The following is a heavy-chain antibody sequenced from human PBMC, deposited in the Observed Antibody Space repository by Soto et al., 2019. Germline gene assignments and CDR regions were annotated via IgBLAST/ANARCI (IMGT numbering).Heavy chain of an antibody. CDR2: ISHDGSQK. CDR3: AAMHYNFWSGSVDY. CDR1: GFTFSNFV. D-gene: IGHD3-3*01. Sequence: QVQLVESGGGVVQPGRSLRVSCSASGFTFSNFVMHWVRQGPGKGLEWVAVISHDGSQKHYADSVKGRFTISRDNSNKTLFLHMNSLRAEDTAVYYCAAMHYNFWSGSVDYWGQGIQVTVSS. V-gene: IGHV3-30-3*01. J-gene: IGHJ4*02.